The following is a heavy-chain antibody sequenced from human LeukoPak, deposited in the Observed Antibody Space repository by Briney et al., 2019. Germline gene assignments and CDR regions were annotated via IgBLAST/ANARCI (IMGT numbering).Heavy chain of an antibody. V-gene: IGHV4-4*08. J-gene: IGHJ6*03. CDR3: ARDGCGGSCFHYYYYYMDV. CDR1: GGSISNYY. CDR2: IHNSGST. D-gene: IGHD2-15*01. Sequence: SETLSLTCTVSGGSISNYYWSWIRQTPGRGLEWIGYIHNSGSTKYNPSLKSPVSISVDTSKNQFSLKLSSVTAADTAVYYCARDGCGGSCFHYYYYYMDVWGKGTTVTISS.